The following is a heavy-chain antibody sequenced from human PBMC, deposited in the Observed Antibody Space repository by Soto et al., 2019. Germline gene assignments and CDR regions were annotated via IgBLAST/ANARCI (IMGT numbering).Heavy chain of an antibody. CDR1: GGSISSYY. V-gene: IGHV4-59*01. J-gene: IGHJ6*02. Sequence: PSETLSLTCTVSGGSISSYYWSWIRQPPGKGLEWIGYIYYSGSTNYNPSLKSRVTISVDTSKNQFSLKLSSVTAADTAVYYCARGELRFLEWLSPHGMDVWGQGTTVTVYS. CDR2: IYYSGST. D-gene: IGHD3-3*01. CDR3: ARGELRFLEWLSPHGMDV.